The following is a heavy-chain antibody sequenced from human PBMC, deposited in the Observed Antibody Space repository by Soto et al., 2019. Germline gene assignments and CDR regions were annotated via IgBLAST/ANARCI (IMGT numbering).Heavy chain of an antibody. CDR3: AKEGRTTVTTDYYYYYMDV. Sequence: QVQLVESGGGVVQPGRSLRLSCAASGFTFSSYGMHWVRQAPGKGLEWVAVISYDGSNKYYADSVKGRFTISRDNSKNTLYLQMNSLRAEDTAVYYCAKEGRTTVTTDYYYYYMDVWGKGTTVTVSS. D-gene: IGHD4-4*01. V-gene: IGHV3-30*18. CDR1: GFTFSSYG. J-gene: IGHJ6*03. CDR2: ISYDGSNK.